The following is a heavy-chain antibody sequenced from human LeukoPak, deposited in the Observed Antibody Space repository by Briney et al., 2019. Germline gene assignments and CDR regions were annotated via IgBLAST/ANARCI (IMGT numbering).Heavy chain of an antibody. D-gene: IGHD6-13*01. V-gene: IGHV1-46*01. CDR3: ARDAGYSSSREGSRDFSVWNYYYYYMDV. CDR2: INPSGGST. Sequence: EASVKVSCKASGYTFTSYYMHWVRQAPGQGLGWMGIINPSGGSTSYAQTFQGRVTMTRDTSTSTAYMELRSLRSDDTAVYYCARDAGYSSSREGSRDFSVWNYYYYYMDVWGKGTAVTVSS. J-gene: IGHJ6*03. CDR1: GYTFTSYY.